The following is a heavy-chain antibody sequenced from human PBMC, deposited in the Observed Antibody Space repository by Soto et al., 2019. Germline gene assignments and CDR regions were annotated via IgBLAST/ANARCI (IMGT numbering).Heavy chain of an antibody. J-gene: IGHJ2*01. CDR3: TRGGNGDNVSYWYFDL. CDR1: GYTFTTYY. V-gene: IGHV1-46*01. D-gene: IGHD4-17*01. Sequence: QVQLVQSGAEVKKPGASVEDSCKASGYTFTTYYIHLVRHAPGPGLEWLGVINPGGVSTKYAKKFKDSVTMTIDPSTRRVKMDLSSLRYVDTAVYFCTRGGNGDNVSYWYFDLWGRGTLVTV. CDR2: INPGGVST.